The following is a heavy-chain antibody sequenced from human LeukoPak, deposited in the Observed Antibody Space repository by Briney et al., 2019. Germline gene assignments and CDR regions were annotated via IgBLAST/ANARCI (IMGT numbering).Heavy chain of an antibody. CDR1: GYTSTSYG. D-gene: IGHD6-13*01. CDR2: ISAYNGNT. V-gene: IGHV1-18*01. CDR3: ARGVRYSSSWYLFAAFDI. J-gene: IGHJ3*02. Sequence: ASVKVSCKASGYTSTSYGISWVRQAPGQGLEWMGWISAYNGNTNYAQKLQGRVTMTTDTSTSTAYMELKSLRSDDTAVYYCARGVRYSSSWYLFAAFDIWGQGTMVTVSS.